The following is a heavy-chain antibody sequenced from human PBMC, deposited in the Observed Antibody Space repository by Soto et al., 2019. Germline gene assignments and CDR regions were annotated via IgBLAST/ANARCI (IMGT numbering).Heavy chain of an antibody. D-gene: IGHD1-26*01. CDR2: INHRGST. CDR3: ARSTYSGTLFDY. J-gene: IGHJ4*02. Sequence: PSETLSLTCAVYGGSLSGYYWSWISQPPGKGLEWIGEINHRGSTNYNPSLKSRVTISVDTSKNEFSLKLSSVTAADTAVYYCARSTYSGTLFDYWVQGTLVTVSS. CDR1: GGSLSGYY. V-gene: IGHV4-34*01.